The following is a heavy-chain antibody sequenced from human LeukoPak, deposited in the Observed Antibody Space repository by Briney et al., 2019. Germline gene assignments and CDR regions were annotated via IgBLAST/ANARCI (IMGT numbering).Heavy chain of an antibody. CDR2: IQTTGRT. CDR1: GGSINDRDW. J-gene: IGHJ4*02. CDR3: ASADIGWNPAHY. V-gene: IGHV4-4*02. D-gene: IGHD2-15*01. Sequence: PSETLSLTCDVFGGSINDRDWWTWVRQPPEKGLEWLGEIQTTGRTNSNPSLRSRVTMSINKARKQVFLNLNSVTAADTAVYYCASADIGWNPAHYWGQGTLVIVSS.